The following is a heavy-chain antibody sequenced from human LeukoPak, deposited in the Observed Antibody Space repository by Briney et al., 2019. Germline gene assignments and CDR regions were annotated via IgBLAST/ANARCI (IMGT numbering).Heavy chain of an antibody. J-gene: IGHJ4*02. CDR3: ARGPHTGVNYYDSSGYYY. CDR2: INHSGST. V-gene: IGHV4-34*01. CDR1: GGFFSGYY. D-gene: IGHD3-22*01. Sequence: SETLSLTCAVYGGFFSGYYWSWIRQPPGKGLEWIGEINHSGSTNYNPSLKSRVTISADTSKNQFSLKLSSVTAADTAVYYCARGPHTGVNYYDSSGYYYWGQGTLVTVSS.